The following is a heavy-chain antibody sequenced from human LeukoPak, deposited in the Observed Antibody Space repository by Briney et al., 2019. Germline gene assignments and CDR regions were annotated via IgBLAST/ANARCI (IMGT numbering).Heavy chain of an antibody. CDR3: ARTPSGYDVLDYFDY. CDR1: GGSISSYY. CDR2: IYYSGST. V-gene: IGHV4-59*01. J-gene: IGHJ4*02. D-gene: IGHD5-12*01. Sequence: PSETLSLTCTVSGGSISSYYWSWIRQPPGKGLEWIGYIYYSGSTNYYPSLKSRVTISVDTSKNQFSLKLSSVTAADTAVYYCARTPSGYDVLDYFDYWGQGTLVTVSS.